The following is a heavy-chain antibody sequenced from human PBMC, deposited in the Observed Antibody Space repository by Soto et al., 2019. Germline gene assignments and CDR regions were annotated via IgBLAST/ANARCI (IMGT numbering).Heavy chain of an antibody. CDR3: ARDGGRHSGGMDY. CDR1: GGTFSSYS. D-gene: IGHD1-26*01. V-gene: IGHV1-69*01. Sequence: QVQLVQSGAEVKKPGSSVKVSCKASGGTFSSYSINWVRQAPGQGLEWMGEIIPIFGTANYAQKFQGRVTITADESTSTAYMELSSLRSEDTAVYYRARDGGRHSGGMDYWGQGTLVTVSS. J-gene: IGHJ4*02. CDR2: IIPIFGTA.